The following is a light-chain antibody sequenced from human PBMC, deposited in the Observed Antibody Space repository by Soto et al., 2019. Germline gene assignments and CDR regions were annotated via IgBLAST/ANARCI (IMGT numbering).Light chain of an antibody. CDR3: NSYTSSSTLV. Sequence: QSALTQPASLSGSPGQSITISCTGTTSDVGGWTFVSWYQQHAGKAPKLMIYDVSNRPSGVSNRFSGSKSGNTAYLTISGLQAEDEADYYCNSYTSSSTLVFGGGTKVTVL. CDR2: DVS. CDR1: TSDVGGWTF. J-gene: IGLJ2*01. V-gene: IGLV2-14*01.